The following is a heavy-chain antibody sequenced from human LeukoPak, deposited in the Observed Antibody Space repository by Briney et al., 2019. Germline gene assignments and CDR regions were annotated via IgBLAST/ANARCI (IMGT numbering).Heavy chain of an antibody. CDR2: ISYDGSNK. CDR3: ARGQRTSWYTNFDY. Sequence: GRSLRLSCAASGFTFSSYAMHWVRQAPGMGLEWVAVISYDGSNKYYADSVKGRFTISRDNSKNTLYLQMNSLRAEDTAVYYCARGQRTSWYTNFDYWGQGTLVTVSS. CDR1: GFTFSSYA. D-gene: IGHD6-13*01. J-gene: IGHJ4*02. V-gene: IGHV3-30-3*01.